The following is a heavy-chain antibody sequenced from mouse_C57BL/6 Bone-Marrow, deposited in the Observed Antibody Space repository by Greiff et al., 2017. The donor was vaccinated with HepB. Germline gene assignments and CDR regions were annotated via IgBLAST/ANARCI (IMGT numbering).Heavy chain of an antibody. CDR1: ASTFTSYW. D-gene: IGHD1-1*01. J-gene: IGHJ4*01. CDR3: ARSRYYYGSSPYAMDY. V-gene: IGHV1-52*01. CDR2: IDPSDSET. Sequence: QVQLQQPGAELVSPGSSVKLSCKASASTFTSYWMHWVKQRPIQGLEWIGNIDPSDSETHYNQKFKDKATLTVDKSSSTAYMQLSSLTSEDSAVYYCARSRYYYGSSPYAMDYWGQGTSVTVSS.